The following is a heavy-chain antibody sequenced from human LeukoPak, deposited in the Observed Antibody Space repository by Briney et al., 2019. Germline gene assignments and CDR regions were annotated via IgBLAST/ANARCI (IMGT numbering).Heavy chain of an antibody. J-gene: IGHJ6*03. CDR1: GFILDDYG. CDR3: ARDQDSSGPYYYYMDV. Sequence: PGGSLRLSCAASGFILDDYGMSWVRQAPGKGLEWVSGINWNGDNTGYADSVKGRFTISRDNAKNSLYLQMNSLRAEDTALYYCARDQDSSGPYYYYMDVWGKGTTVTISS. D-gene: IGHD6-19*01. V-gene: IGHV3-20*04. CDR2: INWNGDNT.